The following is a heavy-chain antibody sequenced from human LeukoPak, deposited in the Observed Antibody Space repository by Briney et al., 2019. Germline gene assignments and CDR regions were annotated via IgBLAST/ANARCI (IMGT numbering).Heavy chain of an antibody. CDR3: ARDRNDLGEPDAFDI. V-gene: IGHV4-59*01. CDR2: IYYSGST. J-gene: IGHJ3*02. CDR1: GVSISSYY. D-gene: IGHD3-10*01. Sequence: SETLSLTCTVSGVSISSYYWSWIRQPPGKGLEWVGYIYYSGSTNYNPSLKSRVTISVDTSKNQFSLKLSSVTAADTAVYYCARDRNDLGEPDAFDIWGQGTMVTVSS.